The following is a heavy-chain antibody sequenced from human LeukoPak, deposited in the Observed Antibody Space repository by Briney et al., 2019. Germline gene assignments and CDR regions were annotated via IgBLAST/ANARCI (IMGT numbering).Heavy chain of an antibody. CDR1: GGSISSGGYY. Sequence: PSETLPFTCTVSGGSISSGGYYWSWIRQHPGKGLEWIGYIYYSGSTYYNPSLKSRVTISVDTSKNQFSLKLSSVTAADTAVYYCARGFHYYDSSGYDYNWFDPWGQGTLVTVSS. J-gene: IGHJ5*02. CDR3: ARGFHYYDSSGYDYNWFDP. V-gene: IGHV4-31*03. CDR2: IYYSGST. D-gene: IGHD3-22*01.